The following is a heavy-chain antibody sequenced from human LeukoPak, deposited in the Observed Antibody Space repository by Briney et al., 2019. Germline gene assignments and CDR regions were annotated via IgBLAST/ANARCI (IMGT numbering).Heavy chain of an antibody. Sequence: GGSLRLSCAASGFTFSSYAMSWVRQAPGKGLEWVSAISGSGGSTFYADSVKGRFTISRDNSKNTLYLQMNSLRAEDTAVYYCAKRVSYSTGSHFDYWGQGTLVTVSS. CDR1: GFTFSSYA. V-gene: IGHV3-23*01. D-gene: IGHD3-10*01. CDR2: ISGSGGST. CDR3: AKRVSYSTGSHFDY. J-gene: IGHJ4*02.